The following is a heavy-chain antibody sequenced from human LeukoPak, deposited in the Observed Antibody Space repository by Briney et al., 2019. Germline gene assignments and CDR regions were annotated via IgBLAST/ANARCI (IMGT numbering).Heavy chain of an antibody. J-gene: IGHJ4*02. Sequence: SETLSLTCTVSGGSISSSSYYWGWIRQPPGKGLEWIGSIYYSGSTNYNPSLKSRVTISVDTSKNQFSLKLSSVTAADTAVYYCARGPWWGPGGWPIGYYFDYWGQGTLVTVSS. CDR1: GGSISSSSYY. V-gene: IGHV4-39*07. D-gene: IGHD6-19*01. CDR3: ARGPWWGPGGWPIGYYFDY. CDR2: IYYSGST.